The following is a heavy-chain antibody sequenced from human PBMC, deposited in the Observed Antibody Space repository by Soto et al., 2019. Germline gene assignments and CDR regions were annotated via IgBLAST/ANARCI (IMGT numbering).Heavy chain of an antibody. J-gene: IGHJ4*02. CDR2: ISGSGGIK. V-gene: IGHV3-11*01. Sequence: QVQLVDSGGGLVQPGGSLRLSCAASGFAFRDWYMSWIRQAPGKGLEWVAYISGSGGIKYYADSVRGRFTISRDNANDSLYLQMNNLRTEDTAVNYCARMTRCTPLTMAYWGQGTLGTVSS. D-gene: IGHD4-17*01. CDR1: GFAFRDWY. CDR3: ARMTRCTPLTMAY.